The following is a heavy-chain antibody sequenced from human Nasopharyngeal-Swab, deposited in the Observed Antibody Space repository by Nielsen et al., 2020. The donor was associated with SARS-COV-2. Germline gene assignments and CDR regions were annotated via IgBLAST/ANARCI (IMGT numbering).Heavy chain of an antibody. CDR2: IYYSGST. CDR3: ARGSGYCSGYSDY. Sequence: SDTLSLTCTVSGGSISSYYWSWIRQPPGKGLEWIGYIYYSGSTNYNPSLKSRVTISVDTSKNQFSLKLSSVTAADTAVYYCARGSGYCSGYSDYWGQGTLVTVSS. D-gene: IGHD3-22*01. V-gene: IGHV4-59*13. CDR1: GGSISSYY. J-gene: IGHJ4*02.